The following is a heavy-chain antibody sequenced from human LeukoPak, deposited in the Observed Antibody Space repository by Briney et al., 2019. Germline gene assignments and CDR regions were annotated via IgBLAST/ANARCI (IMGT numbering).Heavy chain of an antibody. J-gene: IGHJ4*02. CDR3: AKVKSSGWYYFDY. V-gene: IGHV3-23*01. Sequence: SAISVSGGSTYYADSVKGRFTISRDNSKNTLYLQMNSLRAEDTAVYYCAKVKSSGWYYFDYWGQGTLVTVSS. CDR2: ISVSGGST. D-gene: IGHD6-19*01.